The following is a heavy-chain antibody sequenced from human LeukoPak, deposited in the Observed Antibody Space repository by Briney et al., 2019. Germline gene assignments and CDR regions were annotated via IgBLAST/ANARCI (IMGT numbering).Heavy chain of an antibody. V-gene: IGHV1-2*02. CDR1: GYTFTGYY. CDR2: INPNSGGT. J-gene: IGHJ4*02. D-gene: IGHD3-22*01. CDR3: ARPPYYYDSRGQFDY. Sequence: ASVKVSCKASGYTFTGYYMHWVRQAPGHGIEWMGWINPNSGGTKYAQKFQGRVTMTRDTSITTAYMELSSLRSDDTAVYYCARPPYYYDSRGQFDYWGQGTLVTVSS.